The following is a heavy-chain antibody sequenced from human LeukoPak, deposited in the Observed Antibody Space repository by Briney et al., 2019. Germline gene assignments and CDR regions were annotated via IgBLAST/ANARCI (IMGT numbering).Heavy chain of an antibody. V-gene: IGHV3-30*18. CDR2: ISYDGSNK. CDR3: AKDLSSGWCDY. Sequence: GRSLRLSCAASGFTFSSYGMHWVRQAPGKGLEWAAVISYDGSNKYYADSVKGRFAISRDNSKNTLYLQMNSLRAEDTAVYYCAKDLSSGWCDYWGQGTLVTVSS. D-gene: IGHD6-19*01. J-gene: IGHJ4*02. CDR1: GFTFSSYG.